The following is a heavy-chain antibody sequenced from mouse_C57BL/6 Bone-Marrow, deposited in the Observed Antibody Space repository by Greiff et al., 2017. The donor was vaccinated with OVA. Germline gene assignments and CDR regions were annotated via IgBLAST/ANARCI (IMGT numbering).Heavy chain of an antibody. V-gene: IGHV5-4*03. D-gene: IGHD2-3*01. CDR2: ISDGGSYT. CDR3: ARWLLPYND. J-gene: IGHJ4*01. CDR1: GFTFSSYA. Sequence: EVKLMESGGGLVKPGGSLKLSCAASGFTFSSYAMSWVRQTPEKRLEWVATISDGGSYTYYPDNVKGRFTISRDNAKNNLYLQMSHLKSEDTAMYYCARWLLPYNDWGQGTSVTVSS.